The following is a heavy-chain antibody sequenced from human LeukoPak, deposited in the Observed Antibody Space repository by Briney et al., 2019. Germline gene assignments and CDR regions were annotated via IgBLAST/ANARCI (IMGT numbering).Heavy chain of an antibody. V-gene: IGHV5-51*01. D-gene: IGHD6-19*01. CDR3: ARIAVAAGYYFDY. Sequence: GESLKISCKGSGYSFTSYWIGWVRQMPGKGLEWRGIIYPGDSDTRFSPSVQGQVTISADKSISTAYLQWSSLKASDTAMYYCARIAVAAGYYFDYWGQGTLVTVSS. CDR2: IYPGDSDT. CDR1: GYSFTSYW. J-gene: IGHJ4*02.